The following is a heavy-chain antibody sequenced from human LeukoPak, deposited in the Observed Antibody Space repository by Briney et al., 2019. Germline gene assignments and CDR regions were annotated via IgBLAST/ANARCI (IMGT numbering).Heavy chain of an antibody. Sequence: SETLSLTRTVSGGSISSYYWSWIRQPPGKGLEWIGYIYYSGSTNYNPSLKSRVTISVDTSKNQFSLKLSSVTAADTAVYYCARARTYYYDMGAFDIWGQGTMVTVSS. CDR1: GGSISSYY. V-gene: IGHV4-59*01. CDR3: ARARTYYYDMGAFDI. J-gene: IGHJ3*02. CDR2: IYYSGST. D-gene: IGHD3-22*01.